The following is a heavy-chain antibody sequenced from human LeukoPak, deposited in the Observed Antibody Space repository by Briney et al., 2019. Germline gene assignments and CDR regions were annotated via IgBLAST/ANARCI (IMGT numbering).Heavy chain of an antibody. D-gene: IGHD4-17*01. V-gene: IGHV3-23*01. Sequence: TGGSLRLSCAASGFTFSSYTMSWVRQAPGKGLEWVSGLSGSGGSTYYADSVKGRFTISRDNSKNTLYLQMNSLRAEDTAVYYCAKDKWAPTVTTFYNYWGQGTLVTVSS. J-gene: IGHJ4*02. CDR1: GFTFSSYT. CDR3: AKDKWAPTVTTFYNY. CDR2: LSGSGGST.